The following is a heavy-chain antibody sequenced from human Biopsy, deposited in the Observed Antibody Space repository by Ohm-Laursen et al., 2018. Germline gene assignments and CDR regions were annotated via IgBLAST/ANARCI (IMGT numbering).Heavy chain of an antibody. CDR1: GFSLSARGMC. D-gene: IGHD6-13*01. CDR3: ARTPILIVSAGLVYRHRRHLQGMDV. V-gene: IGHV2-70*11. J-gene: IGHJ6*02. CDR2: VDWDDYK. Sequence: PTQTLTLTSSFSGFSLSARGMCVSWIRQAPGTALEWLARVDWDDYKDSSASLQTKLSISKDTSNDQVVLTVNNVDPADTATYYCARTPILIVSAGLVYRHRRHLQGMDVWGQGIAVTVS.